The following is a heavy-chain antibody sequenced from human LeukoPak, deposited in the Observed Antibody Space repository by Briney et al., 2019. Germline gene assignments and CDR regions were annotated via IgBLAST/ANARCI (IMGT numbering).Heavy chain of an antibody. Sequence: GGSLRLSCAASGFTFSSYAMSWVRQAPGKGLEWVSAISGSGGSTYYADSVKGRFTISRDNSKDTLYLQMNSLRAEDTAVYYCANVVVISYYFDYWGQGTLVTVSS. D-gene: IGHD3-22*01. CDR2: ISGSGGST. CDR3: ANVVVISYYFDY. V-gene: IGHV3-23*01. CDR1: GFTFSSYA. J-gene: IGHJ4*02.